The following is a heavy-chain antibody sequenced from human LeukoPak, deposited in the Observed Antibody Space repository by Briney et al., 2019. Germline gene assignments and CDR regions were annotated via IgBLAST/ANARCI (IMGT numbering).Heavy chain of an antibody. D-gene: IGHD6-19*01. CDR2: ISSSSSYI. Sequence: GGSLRLSCAASGFTFSSYSMNWVRQAPGKGLEWVSSISSSSSYIYYADSVKGRFTISRDNAKNSLCLQMNSLRAEDTAVYYCARAGSSSGWYTRPPLDFWGQGTLVTVSS. CDR1: GFTFSSYS. CDR3: ARAGSSSGWYTRPPLDF. V-gene: IGHV3-21*01. J-gene: IGHJ4*02.